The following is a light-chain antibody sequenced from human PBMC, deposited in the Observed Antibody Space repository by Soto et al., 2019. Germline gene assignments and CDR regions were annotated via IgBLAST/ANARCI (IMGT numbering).Light chain of an antibody. J-gene: IGKJ1*01. CDR1: QSVSSN. CDR3: QQYGSSGT. Sequence: EIVMTQSPATLSVSPGERATLSCRASQSVSSNLAWYQQKPGQAPSLLIYGASTRATDIPARFSGSGSGTDFTITISRLEPEDVAVYYCQQYGSSGTFGQGTKVDIK. CDR2: GAS. V-gene: IGKV3-15*01.